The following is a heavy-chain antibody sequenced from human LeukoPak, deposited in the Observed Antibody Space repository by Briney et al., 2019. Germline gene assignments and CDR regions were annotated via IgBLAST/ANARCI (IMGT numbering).Heavy chain of an antibody. CDR1: GFTFDDYA. V-gene: IGHV3-23*01. Sequence: PGGSLRLSCAASGFTFDDYAMHWVRQAPGKGLEWVSAISGSGSNTYYADSVKGRFTISRDNSKNTLYLQMNSLRAEDTAVYYCAKEGTWTRAFDIWGQGTMVTVSS. D-gene: IGHD3-3*01. CDR2: ISGSGSNT. CDR3: AKEGTWTRAFDI. J-gene: IGHJ3*02.